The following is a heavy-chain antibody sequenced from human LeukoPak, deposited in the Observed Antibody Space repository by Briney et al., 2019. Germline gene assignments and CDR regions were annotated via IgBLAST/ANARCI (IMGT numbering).Heavy chain of an antibody. V-gene: IGHV4-34*01. D-gene: IGHD1-26*01. CDR3: ARPRIVGAPGYFQH. Sequence: SETLSLTCALYGGSFSGYYWSWIRQPPGKGLEWIGEINHSGSTNYNPSLKSRVTISVDTSKNQFPLKLSSVTAADTAVYYCARPRIVGAPGYFQHWGQGTLVTVSS. CDR1: GGSFSGYY. CDR2: INHSGST. J-gene: IGHJ1*01.